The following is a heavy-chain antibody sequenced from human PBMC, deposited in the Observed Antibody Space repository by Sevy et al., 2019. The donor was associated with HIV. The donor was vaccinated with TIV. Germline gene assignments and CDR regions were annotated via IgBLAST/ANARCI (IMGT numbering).Heavy chain of an antibody. V-gene: IGHV3-21*01. D-gene: IGHD6-13*01. CDR3: ARDPRTAAAGTRYFDY. J-gene: IGHJ4*02. CDR2: ISSSSSYI. CDR1: GFTFSSYS. Sequence: GGSLRLSCAASGFTFSSYSMNWVRQAPGKGLEWVSSISSSSSYIYYADSVKGRFTISGDNAKNSPYLQMNSLRAEDTAVYYCARDPRTAAAGTRYFDYWGQGTLVTVSS.